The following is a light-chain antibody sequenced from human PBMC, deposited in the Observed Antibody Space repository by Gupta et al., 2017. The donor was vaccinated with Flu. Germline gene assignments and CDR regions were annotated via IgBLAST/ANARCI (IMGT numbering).Light chain of an antibody. V-gene: IGLV2-8*01. Sequence: QFPLTHPPSASGSPGQSVTSSYTRTSSDVGGYNYVSWYQQHPGQALKLMIYEVSKRPSGVPDRFSGSKSGKTASLTVSGLQAEDEADYYCSSYAGSNRGVFGGGTKLTVL. CDR2: EVS. CDR1: SSDVGGYNY. J-gene: IGLJ3*02. CDR3: SSYAGSNRGV.